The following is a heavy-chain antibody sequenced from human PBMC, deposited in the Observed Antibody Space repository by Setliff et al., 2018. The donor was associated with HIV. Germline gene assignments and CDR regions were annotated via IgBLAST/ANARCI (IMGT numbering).Heavy chain of an antibody. V-gene: IGHV4-39*01. J-gene: IGHJ5*02. CDR3: ARYAYLHGYNWFDP. CDR1: GGSISSVSYY. CDR2: IYYTGST. Sequence: SETLSLTCTVSGGSISSVSYYWGWIRQPPGQGLEWIGNIYYTGSTYYNPSLRSRVTISVDTSKNQFSLKLSSVTAADTAVYYCARYAYLHGYNWFDPWGHGTLVTV.